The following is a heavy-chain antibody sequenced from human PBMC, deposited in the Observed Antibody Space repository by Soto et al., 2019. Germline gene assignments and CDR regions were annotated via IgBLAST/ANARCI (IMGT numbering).Heavy chain of an antibody. D-gene: IGHD3-16*01. J-gene: IGHJ4*02. CDR1: GFTVSKNY. CDR2: IYSGGST. Sequence: EEQLVESGGDLVQPGGSLRLSCAASGFTVSKNYMSWVRKAPGKGLEWVSLIYSGGSTYYADSVKGRFTISRDSSKNTLYLQMNSLRAEDTAMYYCAAYSHKGYWGQGTLVTVSS. CDR3: AAYSHKGY. V-gene: IGHV3-66*01.